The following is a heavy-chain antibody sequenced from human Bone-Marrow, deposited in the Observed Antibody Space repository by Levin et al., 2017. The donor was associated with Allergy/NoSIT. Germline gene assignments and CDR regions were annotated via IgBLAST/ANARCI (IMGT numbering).Heavy chain of an antibody. J-gene: IGHJ4*02. V-gene: IGHV3-23*01. CDR1: GFTFSSYA. D-gene: IGHD2-2*01. CDR2: ISGSGGST. CDR3: AKSYGIVVVPAAISGY. Sequence: PGGSLRLSCAASGFTFSSYAMSWVRQAPGKGLEWVSAISGSGGSTYYADSVKGRFTISRDNSKNTLYLQMNSLRAEGTAVYYWAKSYGIVVVPAAISGYWGQGTLVTVSS.